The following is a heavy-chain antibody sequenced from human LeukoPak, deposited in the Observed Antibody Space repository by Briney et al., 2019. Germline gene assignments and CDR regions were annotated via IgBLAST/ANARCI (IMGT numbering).Heavy chain of an antibody. CDR2: IVVGSGNT. D-gene: IGHD2-2*01. CDR3: AAAKYCSSTSCYALDY. J-gene: IGHJ4*02. CDR1: GFTFTSSS. Sequence: SEKVSCKASGFTFTSSSVQWVRQARGQRLEWIGWIVVGSGNTNYAQKFQERVTITRDMSTSTAYMELSSLRSEDTAVYYCAAAKYCSSTSCYALDYWGQGTLVTVSS. V-gene: IGHV1-58*01.